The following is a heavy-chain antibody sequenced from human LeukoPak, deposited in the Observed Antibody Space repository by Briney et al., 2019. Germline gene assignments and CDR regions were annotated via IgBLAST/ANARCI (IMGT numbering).Heavy chain of an antibody. Sequence: GGSLRLSCAAFGFTFSSYSMNWVRQAPGKGLEWVSYISSSSSTIYYADSVKGRFTISRDNAKNSLYLQMNSLRAEDTAVYYCARAATTYYYDTSGYYWGQGTLVTVSS. D-gene: IGHD3-22*01. CDR1: GFTFSSYS. CDR2: ISSSSSTI. CDR3: ARAATTYYYDTSGYY. V-gene: IGHV3-48*04. J-gene: IGHJ4*02.